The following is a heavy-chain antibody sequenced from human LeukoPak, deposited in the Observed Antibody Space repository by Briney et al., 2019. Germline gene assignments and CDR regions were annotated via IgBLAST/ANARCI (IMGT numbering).Heavy chain of an antibody. J-gene: IGHJ4*02. D-gene: IGHD6-6*01. V-gene: IGHV3-30-3*01. CDR3: VRRYRSSSLDS. Sequence: GGSLRLSCAASGFTFSDYAMHWVREAPGQGLDWVAVISYDGNIKYYAESVKGRFTISRDNSKNTLYVQMNSLRADDTALYYCVRRYRSSSLDSWGQGTLVTVSS. CDR1: GFTFSDYA. CDR2: ISYDGNIK.